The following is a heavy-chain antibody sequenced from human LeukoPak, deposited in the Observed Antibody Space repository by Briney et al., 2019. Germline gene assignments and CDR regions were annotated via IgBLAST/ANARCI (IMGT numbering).Heavy chain of an antibody. V-gene: IGHV3-74*01. CDR1: GFTFSSYW. Sequence: PGGSLRLSCAASGFTFSSYWMHWVRQAPGKGLVWFSRINSDGSSTSYADSVKGRFTISRDNAKNTLYQQMNSLRAEDTAVYYCAREAYGSGSYFNWFDPWGQGTLVTVSS. J-gene: IGHJ5*02. D-gene: IGHD3-10*01. CDR3: AREAYGSGSYFNWFDP. CDR2: INSDGSST.